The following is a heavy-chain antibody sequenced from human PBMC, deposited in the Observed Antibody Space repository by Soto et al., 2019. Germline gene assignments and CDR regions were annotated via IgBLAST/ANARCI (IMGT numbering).Heavy chain of an antibody. D-gene: IGHD6-19*01. CDR2: ISSSSSTI. V-gene: IGHV3-48*02. J-gene: IGHJ4*02. Sequence: GGSLRLSCAASGFTFSSYSMNWVRQAPGKGLEWVSYISSSSSTIYYADSVKGRFTISRDNAKNSLYLQMNSLRDEDTAVYYCARDLEGIAVAGVVDYWGQGTLVTVSS. CDR3: ARDLEGIAVAGVVDY. CDR1: GFTFSSYS.